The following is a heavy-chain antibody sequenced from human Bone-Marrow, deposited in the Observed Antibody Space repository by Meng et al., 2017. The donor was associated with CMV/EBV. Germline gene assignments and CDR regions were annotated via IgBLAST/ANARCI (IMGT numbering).Heavy chain of an antibody. Sequence: SETLSLTCTVSGGSISSSSYYWGWIRQPPGKGLEWIGSIYYSGSTYYNPSLKSRVTISVDTSKNQFSLKLSSVTAADTAVYYCAREVAYYDILTGYYTGYYYYGMDVWGQETTVTVSS. CDR1: GGSISSSSYY. J-gene: IGHJ6*02. CDR2: IYYSGST. D-gene: IGHD3-9*01. CDR3: AREVAYYDILTGYYTGYYYYGMDV. V-gene: IGHV4-39*07.